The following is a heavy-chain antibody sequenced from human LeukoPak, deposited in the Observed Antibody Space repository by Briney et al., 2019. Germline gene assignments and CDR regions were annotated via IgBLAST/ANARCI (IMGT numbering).Heavy chain of an antibody. Sequence: GGSLGLSCAASGFTFSSYWMSWVRQAPGKGLEWVANIKQDGSEKYYVDSVKGRFTISRDNAKNSLYLQMNSLRAEDTAVYYCARDRAFWSGYYRTYYYYYMDVWGKGTTVTVSS. CDR2: IKQDGSEK. V-gene: IGHV3-7*01. CDR1: GFTFSSYW. D-gene: IGHD3-3*01. CDR3: ARDRAFWSGYYRTYYYYYMDV. J-gene: IGHJ6*03.